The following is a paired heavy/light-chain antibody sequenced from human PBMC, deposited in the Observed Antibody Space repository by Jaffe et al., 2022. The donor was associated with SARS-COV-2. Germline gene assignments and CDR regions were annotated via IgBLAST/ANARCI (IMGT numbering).Heavy chain of an antibody. D-gene: IGHD5-12*01. CDR3: AHTWCDSGRCSFDS. J-gene: IGHJ4*02. CDR1: GFSLSTNGVG. V-gene: IGHV2-5*02. Sequence: QITLKESGPTLVKPTQTLTLTCTFSGFSLSTNGVGVGWIRQPPGKALEWLGLIYWDDDKRYSPSLKNRLTITKDSSKRQVVLTVTNVDPVDTATYYCAHTWCDSGRCSFDSWGQGTPVTVSS. CDR2: IYWDDDK.
Light chain of an antibody. CDR1: SGINVGTYR. CDR2: YKSDSDK. Sequence: QAILTQPSSLSASPGASASLTCTLRSGINVGTYRIHWYQQRPGSPPQYLLRYKSDSDKQRGSGVPSRFSGSKDASANAGILLISGLQSEDEADYYCMVWHGSAAVFGGGTKLTV. CDR3: MVWHGSAAV. V-gene: IGLV5-45*03. J-gene: IGLJ3*02.